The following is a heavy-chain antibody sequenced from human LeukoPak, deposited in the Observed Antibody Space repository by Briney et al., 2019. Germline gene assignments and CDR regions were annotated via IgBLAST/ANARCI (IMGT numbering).Heavy chain of an antibody. V-gene: IGHV1-69*13. Sequence: GASVKVSCKASGGTFSSYAISWVRQAPGQGLEWMGGIIPIFGTANYAQKFQGRVTITADESTSTAYMELSSLRSEDTAVYYCARDPGYGVYTAYYYWGQGTLVTVSS. D-gene: IGHD4-17*01. CDR1: GGTFSSYA. CDR3: ARDPGYGVYTAYYY. J-gene: IGHJ4*02. CDR2: IIPIFGTA.